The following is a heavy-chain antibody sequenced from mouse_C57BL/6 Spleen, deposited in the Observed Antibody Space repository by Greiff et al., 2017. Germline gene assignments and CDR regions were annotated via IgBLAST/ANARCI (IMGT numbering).Heavy chain of an antibody. D-gene: IGHD1-1*01. CDR2: IVPNSGGT. V-gene: IGHV1-72*01. Sequence: QVHVKQPGAELVKPGASVKLSCKASGYTFTSYWMHWVKQRPGRGLEWIGRIVPNSGGTKYNEKFKSKATLTVDKPSSTAYLQLSSLTSEDSAVYYCARKGSGSSHFAYWGQGALVTVSA. CDR1: GYTFTSYW. CDR3: ARKGSGSSHFAY. J-gene: IGHJ3*01.